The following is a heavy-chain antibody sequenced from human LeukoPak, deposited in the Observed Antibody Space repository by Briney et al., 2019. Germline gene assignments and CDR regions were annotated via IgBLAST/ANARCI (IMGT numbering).Heavy chain of an antibody. D-gene: IGHD3-10*01. Sequence: SETLSLTCAVSGGSISSGGYSWSWIRQPPGKGLEWIGYIYHSGSTNYNPSLKSRVTISVDTSKNQFSLKLSSVTAADTAVYYCARGKLLLWFGESLGKQETFDYWGQGTLVTVSS. CDR1: GGSISSGGYS. J-gene: IGHJ4*02. CDR2: IYHSGST. CDR3: ARGKLLLWFGESLGKQETFDY. V-gene: IGHV4-30-2*01.